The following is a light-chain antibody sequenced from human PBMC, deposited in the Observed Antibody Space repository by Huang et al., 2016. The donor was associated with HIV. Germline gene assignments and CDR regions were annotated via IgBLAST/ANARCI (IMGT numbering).Light chain of an antibody. J-gene: IGKJ1*01. CDR2: GSS. V-gene: IGKV3-15*01. Sequence: ENLMTQSPSTLSASPGESATLSCRASQSVFKKLAWYQQKPGQAPKLLIYGSSTRAAGIPDRFSGSVSGTDFTLTISSLQSEDFAVYYCQQYNTSPRTFGQGTKVEV. CDR3: QQYNTSPRT. CDR1: QSVFKK.